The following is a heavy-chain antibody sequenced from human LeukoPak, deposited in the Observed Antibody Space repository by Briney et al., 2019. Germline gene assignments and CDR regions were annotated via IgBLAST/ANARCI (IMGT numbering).Heavy chain of an antibody. D-gene: IGHD6-13*01. V-gene: IGHV1-2*02. CDR3: AEGVSRRSNFWYHWFDP. Sequence: ASVTVSCKASGYTLTDYYLHWVRQAPGQRLEWMGWIHPHTGATQYSQAFKARVSMTTDTSVNTAYLELNRLTSDDTAVYYCAEGVSRRSNFWYHWFDPWGQGTLVTVAA. CDR1: GYTLTDYY. CDR2: IHPHTGAT. J-gene: IGHJ5*02.